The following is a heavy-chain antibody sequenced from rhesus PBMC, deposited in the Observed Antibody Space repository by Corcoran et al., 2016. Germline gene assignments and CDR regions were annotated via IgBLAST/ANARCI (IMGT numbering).Heavy chain of an antibody. D-gene: IGHD2-15*01. CDR2: IYGSGGST. V-gene: IGHV4S2*01. CDR1: GAPISSNY. Sequence: QVQLQESGPGLVKPSETLPLTCAVSGAPISSNYWSWIRQAPGKGLEWIGRIYGSGGSTDYNPSLKSRVTISIDTSKNQFSLKLSSVTAADTAVYYCARDCSSTYCFDYWGQGVLVTVSS. CDR3: ARDCSSTYCFDY. J-gene: IGHJ4*01.